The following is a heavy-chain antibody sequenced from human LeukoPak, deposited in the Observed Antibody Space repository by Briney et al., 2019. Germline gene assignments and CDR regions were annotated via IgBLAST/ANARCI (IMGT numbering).Heavy chain of an antibody. CDR1: GFTFSSYG. V-gene: IGHV3-30*02. Sequence: GGSLRLSCAASGFTFSSYGMHWVRQAPGKGLEWVAFIRYDGSNKYYADSVKGRFTISRDNSKNTLYLQMNSLRAEDTAVYYCAKDLTYCSSTSCYVSTDAFDIWGQGTMVTVSS. CDR3: AKDLTYCSSTSCYVSTDAFDI. CDR2: IRYDGSNK. J-gene: IGHJ3*02. D-gene: IGHD2-2*01.